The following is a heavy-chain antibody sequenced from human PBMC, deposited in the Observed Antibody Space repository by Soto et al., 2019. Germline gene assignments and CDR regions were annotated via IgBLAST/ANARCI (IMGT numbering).Heavy chain of an antibody. CDR1: GGTFNNFA. V-gene: IGHV1-69*01. Sequence: QVQLVQSGAEVKKPGSSVKVSCQASGGTFNNFAFTLVRQAPGQGLEWLGGIMPVFHTTNIAQTFQDRITVTADDFTTTVYMEMTSLRYDDTAVYYCATATISPVSATLYHYGMDVWGQGTTVTVSS. CDR2: IMPVFHTT. D-gene: IGHD6-25*01. J-gene: IGHJ6*02. CDR3: ATATISPVSATLYHYGMDV.